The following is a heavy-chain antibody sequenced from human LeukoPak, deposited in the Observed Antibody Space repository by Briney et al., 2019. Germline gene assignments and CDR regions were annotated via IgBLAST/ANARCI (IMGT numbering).Heavy chain of an antibody. D-gene: IGHD6-13*01. CDR2: IIPIFGTA. CDR3: ASISRSIAAAGIGY. CDR1: GGTFSSYA. V-gene: IGHV1-69*13. J-gene: IGHJ4*02. Sequence: SVKVSCKASGGTFSSYAISWVRQAPGQGLEWMGGIIPIFGTANYAQKFQGRVTITADESTSTAYMELSSLRSEDTAVYYCASISRSIAAAGIGYWGQGTLVTVSS.